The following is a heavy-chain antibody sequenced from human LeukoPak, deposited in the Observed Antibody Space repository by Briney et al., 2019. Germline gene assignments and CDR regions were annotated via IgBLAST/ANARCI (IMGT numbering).Heavy chain of an antibody. Sequence: SETLSLTCTVSGGSISSSSYYWGWIRQPPGKGLEWIGSIYYSGSTYYNPSLKSRVTISVDTSKNQFSLKLSSVTAADTAVYFCARLRPYSPFDYWGQGTLVTVSS. J-gene: IGHJ4*02. CDR2: IYYSGST. CDR1: GGSISSSSYY. CDR3: ARLRPYSPFDY. D-gene: IGHD1-26*01. V-gene: IGHV4-39*01.